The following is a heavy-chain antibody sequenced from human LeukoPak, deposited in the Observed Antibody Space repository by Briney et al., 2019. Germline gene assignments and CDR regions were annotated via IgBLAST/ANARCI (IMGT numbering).Heavy chain of an antibody. CDR1: GGSISRADYY. CDR3: ARDSDFWSGYYYFDY. D-gene: IGHD3-3*01. CDR2: IYYSGST. J-gene: IGHJ4*02. Sequence: PSETLSLTCTASGGSISRADYYWSWLRQPPGKGLEWIGYIYYSGSTYYNPSLKSRATISVDTSKNQFSLKLTFVTAADTAVYYCARDSDFWSGYYYFDYWGQGTLVTVSS. V-gene: IGHV4-30-4*08.